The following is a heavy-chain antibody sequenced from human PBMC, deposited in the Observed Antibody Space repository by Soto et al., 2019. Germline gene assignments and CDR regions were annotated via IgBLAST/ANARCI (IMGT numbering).Heavy chain of an antibody. J-gene: IGHJ6*02. CDR1: GFTFSDHY. Sequence: EVQLVESGGGLVQPGGSLRLSCAASGFTFSDHYMDWVRQAPGKGLEWVGRSRDKANSYTTEYAASVKGRFTISRDDSRDSLYLQMNSVQTEDTAVDYCVGNTIAAAGRGMDFWGQGTTVTVSS. V-gene: IGHV3-72*01. CDR3: VGNTIAAAGRGMDF. D-gene: IGHD6-13*01. CDR2: SRDKANSYTT.